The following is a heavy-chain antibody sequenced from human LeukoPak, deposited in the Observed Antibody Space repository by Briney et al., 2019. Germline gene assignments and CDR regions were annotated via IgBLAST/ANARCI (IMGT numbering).Heavy chain of an antibody. Sequence: PGGSLRLSCAASGFTFSSYAMTWVRQAPGKGLEWVSVISGGGVNIYYTDSVKGRFTISRDNSKNTLYLQMNSLRAEDTAVYYCAKGLSIGVYLFDYWGQGTLVTVSS. CDR3: AKGLSIGVYLFDY. V-gene: IGHV3-23*01. D-gene: IGHD6-13*01. J-gene: IGHJ4*02. CDR1: GFTFSSYA. CDR2: ISGGGVNI.